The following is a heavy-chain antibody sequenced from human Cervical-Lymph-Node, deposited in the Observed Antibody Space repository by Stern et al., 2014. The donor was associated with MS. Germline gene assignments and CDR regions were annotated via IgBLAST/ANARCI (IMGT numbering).Heavy chain of an antibody. CDR1: GGTFSSYA. CDR2: IIPIFGTA. D-gene: IGHD3-22*01. V-gene: IGHV1-69*01. CDR3: AREISSGYYLRGYYGMDV. J-gene: IGHJ6*02. Sequence: QVQLVQSGAEVKKPGSSVKVSCKAYGGTFSSYAISWVRQAPGQGLEWMGGIIPIFGTANYAQKFQGRVTITADESTSTAYMELSSLRSEDTAVYYCAREISSGYYLRGYYGMDVWGQGTTVTVSS.